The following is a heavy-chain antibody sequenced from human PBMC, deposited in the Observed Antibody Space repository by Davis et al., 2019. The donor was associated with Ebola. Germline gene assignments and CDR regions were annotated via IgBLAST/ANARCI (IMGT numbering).Heavy chain of an antibody. CDR3: VRDYGRGWSSFYYYMDV. CDR1: GGPLNDYY. Sequence: LSLTCGVYGGPLNDYYWSWVRQAPGRGLEWVSSISSSGSYRNYVDSMKGRITISRENAKNSLYLQMNSLRAEDTAVYYCVRDYGRGWSSFYYYMDVWGKGTTVTVSS. CDR2: ISSSGSYR. D-gene: IGHD3-10*01. J-gene: IGHJ6*03. V-gene: IGHV3-11*06.